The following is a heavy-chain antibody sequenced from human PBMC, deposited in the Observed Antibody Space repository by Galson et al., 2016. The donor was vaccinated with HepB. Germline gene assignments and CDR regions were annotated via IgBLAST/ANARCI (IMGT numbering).Heavy chain of an antibody. V-gene: IGHV3-30*04. CDR1: GFNFSPYA. Sequence: SLRLSCAASGFNFSPYAIHWVRQTPGKGLEWVAVISNDGRNQYYADSVKGRFTVSRDNSKHLAFLPLTDLVTDDTGVYYGATGGSGWFDWGQGALVIVSS. J-gene: IGHJ4*02. CDR2: ISNDGRNQ. D-gene: IGHD6-19*01. CDR3: ATGGSGWFD.